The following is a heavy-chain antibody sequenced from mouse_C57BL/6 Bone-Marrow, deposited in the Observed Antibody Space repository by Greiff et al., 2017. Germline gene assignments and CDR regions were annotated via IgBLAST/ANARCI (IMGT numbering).Heavy chain of an antibody. CDR2: IDPSDSYT. Sequence: QVQLQQPGAELVKPGASVTLSCKASGYTFTSYWMQWVKQRPGQGLEWIGEIDPSDSYTNYNQKFKGKATLTVDTSSSTAYMQLSSLTSEDSAVYYCARFGLGSDYWGQGTTLTVSS. V-gene: IGHV1-50*01. D-gene: IGHD3-3*01. J-gene: IGHJ2*01. CDR1: GYTFTSYW. CDR3: ARFGLGSDY.